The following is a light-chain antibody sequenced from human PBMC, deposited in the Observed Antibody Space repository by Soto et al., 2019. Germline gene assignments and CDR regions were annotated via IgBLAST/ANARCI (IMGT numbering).Light chain of an antibody. CDR1: QGISSY. Sequence: DIQLTQSPSFLSASVGDRVTITCRASQGISSYLAWYQQKPGKAPKLLIYAASTLQGGVPSRFSGSGSGTEFTLTISSLQPEDFATYYCQQVNSYPLTFGGGTEVEIE. CDR2: AAS. J-gene: IGKJ4*01. CDR3: QQVNSYPLT. V-gene: IGKV1-9*01.